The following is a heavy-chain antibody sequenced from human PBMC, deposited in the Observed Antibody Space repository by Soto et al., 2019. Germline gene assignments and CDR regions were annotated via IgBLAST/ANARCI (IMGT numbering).Heavy chain of an antibody. J-gene: IGHJ5*02. CDR2: INHSGST. D-gene: IGHD3-10*01. CDR3: ARGNQYYYGSGSYYNNWFDP. Sequence: ETLSLTCAVYGGSFSGYYWSWIRQPPGKGLGWIGEINHSGSTNYNPSLKSRVTISVDTSKNQFSLKLSSVTAADTAVYYCARGNQYYYGSGSYYNNWFDPWGQGXLVTVYS. CDR1: GGSFSGYY. V-gene: IGHV4-34*01.